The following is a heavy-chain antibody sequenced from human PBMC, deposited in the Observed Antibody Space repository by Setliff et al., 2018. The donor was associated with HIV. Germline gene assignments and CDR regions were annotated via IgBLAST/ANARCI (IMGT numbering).Heavy chain of an antibody. CDR2: MNPNSGNT. J-gene: IGHJ5*02. CDR3: ARTWGAGVTGYWFEP. V-gene: IGHV1-8*01. CDR1: GYTFTKFD. D-gene: IGHD3-9*01. Sequence: ASVTVSCKASGYTFTKFDINWVRQATGQGLEWMGWMNPNSGNTGFAQKFQGRVTMTRNTSISTAYMELRSLRSEDTAVYFCARTWGAGVTGYWFEPWGQGTQVTVSS.